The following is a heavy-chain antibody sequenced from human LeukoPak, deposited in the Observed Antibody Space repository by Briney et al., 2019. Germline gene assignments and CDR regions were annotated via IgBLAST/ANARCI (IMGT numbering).Heavy chain of an antibody. CDR1: GYTFSDYY. J-gene: IGHJ4*02. CDR2: INPKNGDT. CDR3: ARDLSSTSNWELDS. V-gene: IGHV1-2*06. Sequence: ASVKVSCKSSGYTFSDYYIHWVRQAPGQGLEWMGRINPKNGDTYYVQSFQGRVTMTRDASISTAYMEVSGLRSDDTAVYYCARDLSSTSNWELDSWGQGILVTVSS. D-gene: IGHD7-27*01.